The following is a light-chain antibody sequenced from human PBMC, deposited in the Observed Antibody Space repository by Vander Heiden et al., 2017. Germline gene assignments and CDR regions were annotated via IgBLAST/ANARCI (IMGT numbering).Light chain of an antibody. J-gene: IGKJ4*01. CDR2: GAS. CDR1: QSISSN. Sequence: IVLTHSPATLSVSPGERATISCRASQSISSNLAWYQQKPGQAPRLLIYGASTRATGIPARFSGSGSGTEFTLTISSLQSEDFAVYYCQQYNSWPLTFGEGTKVEIK. CDR3: QQYNSWPLT. V-gene: IGKV3-15*01.